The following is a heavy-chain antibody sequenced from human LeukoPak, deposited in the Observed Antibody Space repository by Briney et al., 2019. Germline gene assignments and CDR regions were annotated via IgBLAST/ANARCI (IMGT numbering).Heavy chain of an antibody. J-gene: IGHJ6*03. V-gene: IGHV3-23*01. CDR1: GFTFSSYA. Sequence: GGSLRLSCAASGFTFSSYAMSWVRQAPGKGLEWVSAISGSGGSTYYADSVKGRFTISRDNSKNTLYLQMNSLRAEDTAVYYCAKVGGTVRGGFYYYYMDVWGKGTTVTISS. CDR2: ISGSGGST. D-gene: IGHD3-10*01. CDR3: AKVGGTVRGGFYYYYMDV.